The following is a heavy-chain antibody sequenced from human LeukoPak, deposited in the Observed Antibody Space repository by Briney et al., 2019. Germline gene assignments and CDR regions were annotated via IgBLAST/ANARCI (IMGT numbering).Heavy chain of an antibody. CDR1: GFTFSDYG. V-gene: IGHV3-33*01. J-gene: IGHJ3*02. CDR3: ARAGGSRYGYAFDI. D-gene: IGHD5-12*01. Sequence: GGSLRLSCVASGFTFSDYGMHWVRQAPGKGLEWVAVIWHDGSNKYYADSVKGRFTISRDNSEHTLYLQMNSLRVEDTALFYCARAGGSRYGYAFDIWGQGTLVTVSS. CDR2: IWHDGSNK.